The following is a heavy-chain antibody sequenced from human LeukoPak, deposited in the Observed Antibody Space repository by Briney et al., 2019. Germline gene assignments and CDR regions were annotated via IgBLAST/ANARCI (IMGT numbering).Heavy chain of an antibody. J-gene: IGHJ4*02. CDR1: GYTFNSYG. D-gene: IGHD5-12*01. V-gene: IGHV1-18*01. CDR3: ARDSSWYGGYPTTTADY. Sequence: ASVKVSCKASGYTFNSYGISWVRQAPGQGLEWMGWISAYNGNTNYAQKLQGRVTMTTDTSTSTAYMELRSLRSDDTAVYYCARDSSWYGGYPTTTADYWGQGTLVTVSS. CDR2: ISAYNGNT.